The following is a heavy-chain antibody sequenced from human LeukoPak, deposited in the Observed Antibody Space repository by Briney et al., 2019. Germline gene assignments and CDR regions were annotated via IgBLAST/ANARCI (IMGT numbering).Heavy chain of an antibody. CDR3: ARHGWVAVAGTRFDP. CDR1: GYTFTSYG. D-gene: IGHD6-19*01. Sequence: GASVKVSCKASGYTFTSYGISWVRQAPGQGLEWMGWISAYNGNTNYAQKLQGRVTMTTDTSTSTAYMELRSLRSDDTAVYYCARHGWVAVAGTRFDPWGQGTLVTVSS. CDR2: ISAYNGNT. J-gene: IGHJ5*02. V-gene: IGHV1-18*01.